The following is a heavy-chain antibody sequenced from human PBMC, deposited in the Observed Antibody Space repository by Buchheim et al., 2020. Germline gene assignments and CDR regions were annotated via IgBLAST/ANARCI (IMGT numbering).Heavy chain of an antibody. D-gene: IGHD7-27*01. V-gene: IGHV4-39*01. CDR3: ARGSRNWGFMDY. Sequence: QQQLQESGPGLVKPSETLSLTCTVSGGSISSNIYYWGWIRQPPGKGLEWIGTIDYSGSTHYNSSLKSRVTISVDTSKNQFSLELTSVTAADTAVYYCARGSRNWGFMDYWGQGT. CDR2: IDYSGST. J-gene: IGHJ4*02. CDR1: GGSISSNIYY.